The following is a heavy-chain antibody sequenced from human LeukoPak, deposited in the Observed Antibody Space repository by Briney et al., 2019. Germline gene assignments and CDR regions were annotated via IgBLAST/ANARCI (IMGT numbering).Heavy chain of an antibody. CDR3: ARSFSYYDFWSGYYTGIHFDY. V-gene: IGHV4-34*01. CDR2: INHSGST. D-gene: IGHD3-3*01. J-gene: IGHJ4*02. Sequence: SETLSLTCAVYGGSFSGYYWSWIRQPPGKGLEWIGEINHSGSTNYNPSPKSRVTISVDTSKNQFSLKLSSVTAADTAVYYCARSFSYYDFWSGYYTGIHFDYWGQGTLVTVSS. CDR1: GGSFSGYY.